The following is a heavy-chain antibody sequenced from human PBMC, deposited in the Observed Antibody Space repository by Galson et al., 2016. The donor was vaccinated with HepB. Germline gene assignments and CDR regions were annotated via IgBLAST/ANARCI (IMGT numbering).Heavy chain of an antibody. CDR1: GYIFRTYP. Sequence: SLRLSCAASGYIFRTYPMHWVRQAPGKGLEWVAVISSDRSNEWYADSVKGRFTISRDNSQNTLSLQMSSLRPEDTAAYYCAREAERWNYLDYWGQGALVTVSS. J-gene: IGHJ4*02. CDR3: AREAERWNYLDY. V-gene: IGHV3-30*04. D-gene: IGHD5-24*01. CDR2: ISSDRSNE.